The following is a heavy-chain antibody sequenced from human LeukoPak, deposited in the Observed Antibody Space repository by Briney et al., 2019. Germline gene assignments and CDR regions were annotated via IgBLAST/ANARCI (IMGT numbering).Heavy chain of an antibody. J-gene: IGHJ5*02. CDR1: GGSFSGYY. Sequence: KPSETLSLTCAVYGGSFSGYYWSWIRQPPGKGLEWIGEINHSGSTNYNPSLKSRVTISVDTSKNQFSLKLSSVTAADTPVYYCARGGFYYDFWSGYYTSHGWFDPWGQGTLVTVSS. CDR2: INHSGST. CDR3: ARGGFYYDFWSGYYTSHGWFDP. V-gene: IGHV4-34*01. D-gene: IGHD3-3*01.